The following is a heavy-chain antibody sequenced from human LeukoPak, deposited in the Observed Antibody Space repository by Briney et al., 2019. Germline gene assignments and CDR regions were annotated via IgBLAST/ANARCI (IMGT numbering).Heavy chain of an antibody. CDR3: ASRAHCSGGSCYGNWFDP. D-gene: IGHD2-15*01. CDR2: ISYSGIT. J-gene: IGHJ5*02. V-gene: IGHV4-59*11. Sequence: SETLSLTCTVSGASISNHYWSWIRQSPGKGLEWIGYISYSGITNYNPSLKSRVTISVDTSKNHFSLRLSSVTAADTAVYYCASRAHCSGGSCYGNWFDPWGQGTLVTVSS. CDR1: GASISNHY.